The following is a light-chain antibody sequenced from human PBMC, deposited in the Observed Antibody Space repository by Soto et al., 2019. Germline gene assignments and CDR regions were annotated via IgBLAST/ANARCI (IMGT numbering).Light chain of an antibody. V-gene: IGKV3-11*01. CDR3: HQRSNWPIT. J-gene: IGKJ4*01. CDR1: QSVNNY. Sequence: EIVLTQSPATLSLSPGERATLSCSASQSVNNYLAWYQQKPGQAPRLLIYDASSRATDIPARFSGSGSGTDFTLTISSLEPEDFATYYCHQRSNWPITFGGGTKGEIK. CDR2: DAS.